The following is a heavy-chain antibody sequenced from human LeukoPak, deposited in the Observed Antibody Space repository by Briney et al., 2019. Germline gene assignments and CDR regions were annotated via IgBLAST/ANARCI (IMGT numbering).Heavy chain of an antibody. CDR2: ISGSGYST. J-gene: IGHJ1*01. V-gene: IGHV3-23*01. Sequence: PGGSLRLSCAASGFTFSSYAMSWVRQAPGKGLEWVSVISGSGYSTYYADSVKGRFTISRDNSKNTLYLQMNSLRAEDTAVYYCAKDHSGSTAEYFQDWGQGTLVTVSS. CDR3: AKDHSGSTAEYFQD. CDR1: GFTFSSYA. D-gene: IGHD3-10*01.